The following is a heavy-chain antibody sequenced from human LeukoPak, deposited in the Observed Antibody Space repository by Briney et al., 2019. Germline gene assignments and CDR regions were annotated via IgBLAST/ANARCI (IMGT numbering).Heavy chain of an antibody. J-gene: IGHJ4*02. V-gene: IGHV3-23*01. CDR3: AKPKDNPLYYFDY. CDR2: ISGGGGSI. D-gene: IGHD1-14*01. Sequence: GGSLRLSCSASGFTFSSYAMSWVRQAPGKGLEWVSVISGGGGSIYYADSVKGRFTISRDNSKNTLYLQMNSLRAEDTAVYYCAKPKDNPLYYFDYWGQGTLVTVSS. CDR1: GFTFSSYA.